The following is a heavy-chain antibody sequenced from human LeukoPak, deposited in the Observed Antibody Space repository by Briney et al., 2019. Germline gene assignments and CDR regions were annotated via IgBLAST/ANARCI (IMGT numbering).Heavy chain of an antibody. J-gene: IGHJ4*02. CDR3: ARDLLYSGSSRLGGFDY. CDR1: GFTFSSYS. CDR2: ISSSSSYI. D-gene: IGHD6-6*01. Sequence: GGSLRLSCAASGFTFSSYSMNWVRQAPGKGLEWVSSISSSSSYIYYADSVKGRFTISRDNAKNSLYLQMNSLRAEDTAVYYCARDLLYSGSSRLGGFDYWGQGTLVTVSS. V-gene: IGHV3-21*01.